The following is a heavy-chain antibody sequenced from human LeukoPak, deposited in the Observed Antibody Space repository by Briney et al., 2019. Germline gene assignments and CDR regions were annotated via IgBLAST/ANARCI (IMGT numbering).Heavy chain of an antibody. CDR1: GYTFAGYY. CDR3: ARDRPLDADDYYGFYYFDY. V-gene: IGHV1-2*02. J-gene: IGHJ4*02. CDR2: INPNSGGT. Sequence: ASVKVSFKASGYTFAGYYMHWVRQAPGQGLEWMGWINPNSGGTNHAQKFQGRVTMTRDTSISTAYMELSRLRSDDTAVYYCARDRPLDADDYYGFYYFDYWGQGTLVTVSS. D-gene: IGHD3-10*01.